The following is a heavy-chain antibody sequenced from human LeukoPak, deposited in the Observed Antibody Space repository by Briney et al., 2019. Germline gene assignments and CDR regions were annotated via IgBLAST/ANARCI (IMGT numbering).Heavy chain of an antibody. CDR1: GGSISSGGYS. V-gene: IGHV4-30-2*01. Sequence: PSQTLSLSCAVSGGSISSGGYSWSWIRQPPGKGLEWIGYIYHSGSTYYNPSLKSRVTISVDRSKNQFSLKLSSVTAADTAVYYCARGFVLRYFDWLPYFDYWGQGTLVTVSS. CDR2: IYHSGST. J-gene: IGHJ4*02. D-gene: IGHD3-9*01. CDR3: ARGFVLRYFDWLPYFDY.